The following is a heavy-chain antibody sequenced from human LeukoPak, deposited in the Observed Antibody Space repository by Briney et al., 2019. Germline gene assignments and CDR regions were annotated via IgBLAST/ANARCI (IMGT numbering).Heavy chain of an antibody. Sequence: SETLSLTCTVSGGSISSYYWSWIRQPPGKGLEWIGYIYYSGSTNYNPSLKSRVTISVDTSKNQFSLKLSSVTAADTAVYYCARYGVSGAATEWFDPWGQGTLGTVSS. V-gene: IGHV4-59*01. CDR2: IYYSGST. CDR3: ARYGVSGAATEWFDP. J-gene: IGHJ5*02. D-gene: IGHD1-26*01. CDR1: GGSISSYY.